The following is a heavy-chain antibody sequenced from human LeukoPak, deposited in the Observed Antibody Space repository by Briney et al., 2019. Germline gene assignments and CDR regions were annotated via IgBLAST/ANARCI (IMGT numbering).Heavy chain of an antibody. CDR3: ARVEGYDRFDP. J-gene: IGHJ5*02. Sequence: SETLSLTCTVSGGSISSSSYYWGWIRQPPGKGLEWIGSIYYSGSTYYNPSLKSRVTISVDTSKNQFSLKLSSVTAADTAVYYCARVEGYDRFDPWGQGTLVTVSS. CDR1: GGSISSSSYY. CDR2: IYYSGST. D-gene: IGHD2-15*01. V-gene: IGHV4-39*01.